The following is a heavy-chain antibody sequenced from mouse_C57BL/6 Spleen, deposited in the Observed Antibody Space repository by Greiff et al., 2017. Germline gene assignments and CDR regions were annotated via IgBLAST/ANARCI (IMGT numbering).Heavy chain of an antibody. D-gene: IGHD2-3*01. CDR1: GYAFSSSW. CDR3: ARHDGYSYYYAMDY. J-gene: IGHJ4*01. Sequence: QVQLQQSGPELVKPGASVKISCKASGYAFSSSWMNWVKQRPGKGLEWIGRIYPGDGDTNYNGKFKGKATLTADKSSSTAYMQLSSLTSEYSAVYFCARHDGYSYYYAMDYWGQGTSVTVSS. V-gene: IGHV1-82*01. CDR2: IYPGDGDT.